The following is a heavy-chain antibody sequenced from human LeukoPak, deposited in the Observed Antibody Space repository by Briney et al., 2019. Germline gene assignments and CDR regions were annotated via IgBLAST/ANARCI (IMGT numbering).Heavy chain of an antibody. D-gene: IGHD4-17*01. CDR1: GFPFSGSA. Sequence: GGSLRLSCAASGFPFSGSAMHWVRQASGKGLEWVGRIRSKANSYATPYAASVKGRFPISRDDSKNTAYLQMNSLKTEDTAVYYCTRHTDYGDYVRYFDLWGRGTLVTVSS. J-gene: IGHJ2*01. CDR2: IRSKANSYAT. CDR3: TRHTDYGDYVRYFDL. V-gene: IGHV3-73*01.